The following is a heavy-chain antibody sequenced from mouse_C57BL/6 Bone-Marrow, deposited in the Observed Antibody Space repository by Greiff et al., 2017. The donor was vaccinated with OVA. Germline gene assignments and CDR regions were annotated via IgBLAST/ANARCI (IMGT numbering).Heavy chain of an antibody. CDR2: INPNNGGT. CDR3: ARDYDALDY. D-gene: IGHD2-4*01. CDR1: GYTFTDYY. J-gene: IGHJ2*01. Sequence: VQLQQSGPELVKPGASVKISCKASGYTFTDYYMNWVTQSHGKSLEWIGDINPNNGGTSYNQKFKGKATLTVDKSSSTAYMELRSLTSEDSAVYYCARDYDALDYWGQGTTLTVSS. V-gene: IGHV1-26*01.